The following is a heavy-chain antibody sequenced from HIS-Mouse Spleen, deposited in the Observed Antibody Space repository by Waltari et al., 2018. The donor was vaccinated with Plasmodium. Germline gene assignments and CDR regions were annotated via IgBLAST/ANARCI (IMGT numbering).Heavy chain of an antibody. V-gene: IGHV1-2*02. CDR3: ARVLGYKAAAGTFVEYFQH. D-gene: IGHD6-13*01. J-gene: IGHJ1*01. Sequence: QLVQTGAVVKKHGASVKVHFRASGDSLTGHYLHWTRQAPGTGLEWVGWINPNSVGTNYAQKFQGRVTMTRDTSISTAYRELGRLRSDETAVDYCARVLGYKAAAGTFVEYFQHWGQGTLVTVSS. CDR1: GDSLTGHY. CDR2: INPNSVGT.